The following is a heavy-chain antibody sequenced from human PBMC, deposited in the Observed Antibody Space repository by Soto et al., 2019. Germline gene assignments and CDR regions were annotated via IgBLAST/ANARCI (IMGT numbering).Heavy chain of an antibody. J-gene: IGHJ4*02. D-gene: IGHD1-20*01. Sequence: QVQVVQSGAEEKKPGASVKVSCKASGYTFTSYAIHWVRQVPGQRLEWMGWINAGNGNTKYSQKFQGRVTITRDTSASTAYMELSSLRSEDTAVYYCARGITLPTPLDYWGQGTLVTVSS. CDR1: GYTFTSYA. CDR2: INAGNGNT. V-gene: IGHV1-3*05. CDR3: ARGITLPTPLDY.